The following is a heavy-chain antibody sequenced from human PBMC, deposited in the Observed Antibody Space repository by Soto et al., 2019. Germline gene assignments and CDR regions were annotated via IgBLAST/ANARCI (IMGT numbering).Heavy chain of an antibody. J-gene: IGHJ4*02. CDR1: GFTFSSYG. D-gene: IGHD3-16*01. CDR2: ISYDGSNK. CDR3: AKGGRLRLGEAFDY. Sequence: PGGSLRLSCAASGFTFSSYGMHWVRQAPGKGLEWVAVISYDGSNKYYADSVKGRFTISRDNSKNTLYLQMNSLRAEDTAVYYCAKGGRLRLGEAFDYWGQGTLVTVSS. V-gene: IGHV3-30*18.